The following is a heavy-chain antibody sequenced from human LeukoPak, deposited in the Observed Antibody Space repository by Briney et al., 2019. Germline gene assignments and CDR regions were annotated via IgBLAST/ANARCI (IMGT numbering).Heavy chain of an antibody. Sequence: ASVKVSCKASGYTFTSYGISWVRQAPGQGLEWMGWISAYNGNTNYAQKLQGRVTMTRNTSISTAYMELSSLRSEDTAVYYCARAYYESSAYRHAVYFDYWGQGTLVTVSS. CDR3: ARAYYESSAYRHAVYFDY. CDR1: GYTFTSYG. CDR2: ISAYNGNT. D-gene: IGHD3-22*01. J-gene: IGHJ4*02. V-gene: IGHV1-18*01.